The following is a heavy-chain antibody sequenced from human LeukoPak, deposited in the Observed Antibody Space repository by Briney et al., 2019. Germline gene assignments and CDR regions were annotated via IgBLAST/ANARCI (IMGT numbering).Heavy chain of an antibody. J-gene: IGHJ3*01. CDR2: ISYDGSNK. CDR1: GFTFSSYG. CDR3: ARGGYSRDSGDYRGFDL. D-gene: IGHD4-17*01. V-gene: IGHV3-30*03. Sequence: GGSLRLSCAASGFTFSSYGMHWVRQVPGKGLEWVAVISYDGSNKYYADSAKGRFTISRDNSKNTLYLQMNSLRAEDTAVYYCARGGYSRDSGDYRGFDLWGQGTMVTVSS.